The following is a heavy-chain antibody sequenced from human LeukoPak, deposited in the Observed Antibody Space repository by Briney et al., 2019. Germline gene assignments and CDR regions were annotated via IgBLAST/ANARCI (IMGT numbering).Heavy chain of an antibody. CDR1: GGSISSYY. CDR2: IYYSGST. J-gene: IGHJ6*03. Sequence: SETLSLTCTVSGGSISSYYWSWIRQPPGKGLEWIGYIYYSGSTNYNPSLKSRVTISVDTSKNQLSLKLSSVTAADTAVYYCARHSSGWYGYYYYYMDVWGKGTTVTVSS. V-gene: IGHV4-59*08. CDR3: ARHSSGWYGYYYYYMDV. D-gene: IGHD6-19*01.